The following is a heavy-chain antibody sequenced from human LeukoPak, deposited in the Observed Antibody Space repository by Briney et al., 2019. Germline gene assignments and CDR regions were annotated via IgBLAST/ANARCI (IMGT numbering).Heavy chain of an antibody. D-gene: IGHD5-24*01. J-gene: IGHJ4*02. Sequence: GGSLRLSCAASGFTFSSYWMHWVRQAPGKGLVWVSRINSDGSSTSYADSVKGRFTISRDNSKNTLYLQMNSLRAEDTAVYYCAKGGRDGYNLLWPEYWGQGTLVTVSS. CDR3: AKGGRDGYNLLWPEY. CDR2: INSDGSST. V-gene: IGHV3-74*01. CDR1: GFTFSSYW.